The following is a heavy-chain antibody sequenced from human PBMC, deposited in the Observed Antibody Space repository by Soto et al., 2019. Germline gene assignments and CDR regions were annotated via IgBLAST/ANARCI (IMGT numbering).Heavy chain of an antibody. CDR1: GGSISSGGYY. V-gene: IGHV4-31*01. CDR2: IYYSGGT. Sequence: QVQLQESGPGLVKPSQNLSLTSTFSGGSISSGGYYWSWIRQHPGKSLEWIGYIYYSGGTYYYPSLQSLITISVDTSKYHFSLKLSSVTAADTAVYYCAREPLTGGQGTLVTVSS. CDR3: AREPLT. J-gene: IGHJ4*02.